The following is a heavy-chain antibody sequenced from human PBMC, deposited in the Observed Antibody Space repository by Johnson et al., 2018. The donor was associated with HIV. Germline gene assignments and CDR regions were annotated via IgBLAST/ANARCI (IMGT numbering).Heavy chain of an antibody. V-gene: IGHV3-66*01. D-gene: IGHD4-17*01. CDR3: AREVAGDYGDSPVAFDI. CDR1: GFTVSSNY. J-gene: IGHJ3*02. Sequence: VQLVESGGGLVQPGGSLRLSCAASGFTVSSNYMSWVRQAPGKGLEWVSVIYSGGSTYYADSVKGRFTISRDNSKNTLYLQMNSLRAEYTAVYYCAREVAGDYGDSPVAFDIWGQVTMVTVSS. CDR2: IYSGGST.